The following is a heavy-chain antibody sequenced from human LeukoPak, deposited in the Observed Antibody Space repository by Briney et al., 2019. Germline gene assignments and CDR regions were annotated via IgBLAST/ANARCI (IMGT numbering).Heavy chain of an antibody. CDR1: GGSISSYY. V-gene: IGHV4-59*01. CDR2: IYYSGST. D-gene: IGHD3-10*01. J-gene: IGHJ4*02. CDR3: AREKDYYYGSGSYYFDY. Sequence: KSSETLSLTCTVSGGSISSYYWSWIRQPPGKGLEWIGYIYYSGSTNYNPSLKSRVTISVDTSKNQFSLKLSSVTAADTAVYYCAREKDYYYGSGSYYFDYWGQGTLVTVSS.